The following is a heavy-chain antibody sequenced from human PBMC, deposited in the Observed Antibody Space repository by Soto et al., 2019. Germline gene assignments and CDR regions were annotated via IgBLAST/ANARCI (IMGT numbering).Heavy chain of an antibody. J-gene: IGHJ5*02. V-gene: IGHV4-34*01. CDR2: INHSGSA. CDR1: GGSFSNYY. Sequence: PSETLSLTCAVYGGSFSNYYWSWIRQPPGKGLEWIGEINHSGSANYNPSLKSRVTISVDTSKNQFSLNLTSVTAADTAVYYCARVRGMATIRWFDPWGQGTLVTVS. CDR3: ARVRGMATIRWFDP. D-gene: IGHD5-12*01.